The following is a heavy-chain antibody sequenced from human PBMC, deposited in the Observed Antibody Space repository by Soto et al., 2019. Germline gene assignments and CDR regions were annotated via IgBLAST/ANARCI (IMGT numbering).Heavy chain of an antibody. CDR2: ITSGSTYT. CDR1: GFIFSDYY. Sequence: QVQLVESGGGLVKPGGSLRLSCAASGFIFSDYYMTWVRQAPGKGLEWVSYITSGSTYTTYADSVKGRFTISRDNAKNLLFLQLNSLRAEDTAVYYCARVPSAHHFPIDAFDIWGQGTTVTVSS. J-gene: IGHJ3*02. D-gene: IGHD1-26*01. CDR3: ARVPSAHHFPIDAFDI. V-gene: IGHV3-11*06.